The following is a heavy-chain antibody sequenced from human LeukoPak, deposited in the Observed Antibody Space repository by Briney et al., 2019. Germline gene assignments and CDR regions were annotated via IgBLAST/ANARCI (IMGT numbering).Heavy chain of an antibody. D-gene: IGHD1-26*01. J-gene: IGHJ4*02. CDR1: GYTFTSYD. Sequence: ASVKVSCKASGYTFTSYDINWVRQATGQGLEWMGWMNPNSGNTGYAQKFQGRVTMTRNTSISTAYMELSSLRSEDTAVYYCARGRKWELTIDYWGQGTLVTVSS. V-gene: IGHV1-8*01. CDR2: MNPNSGNT. CDR3: ARGRKWELTIDY.